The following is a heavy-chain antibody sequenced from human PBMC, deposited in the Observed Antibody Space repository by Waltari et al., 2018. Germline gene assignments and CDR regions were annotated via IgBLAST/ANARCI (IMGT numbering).Heavy chain of an antibody. J-gene: IGHJ4*02. Sequence: EVQLLESGGGLVQPGGSLRLSCAASGVTFSSYTMSWVRRAPGKGLEWVSAISGSGGSTYYADSVKGRFTLSRDNSKNTLYLQMNSLRADDTAVYYCAKDDFSQWELHTNWGQGTLVTVSS. CDR3: AKDDFSQWELHTN. D-gene: IGHD1-26*01. V-gene: IGHV3-23*01. CDR1: GVTFSSYT. CDR2: ISGSGGST.